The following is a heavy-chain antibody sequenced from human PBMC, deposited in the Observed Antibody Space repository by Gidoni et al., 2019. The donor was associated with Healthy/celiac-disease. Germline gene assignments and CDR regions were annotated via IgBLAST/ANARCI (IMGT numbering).Heavy chain of an antibody. J-gene: IGHJ6*02. V-gene: IGHV3-23*01. CDR3: AKDLFHFEVPAAIGYYYYGMDV. D-gene: IGHD2-2*02. Sequence: GVTFSSYAMSWVRQAPGKGLEWVSAISGSGGSTYYADSVKGRFTISRDNSKNTLYLQMNSLRAEDTAVYYCAKDLFHFEVPAAIGYYYYGMDVWGQGTTVTVSS. CDR2: ISGSGGST. CDR1: GVTFSSYA.